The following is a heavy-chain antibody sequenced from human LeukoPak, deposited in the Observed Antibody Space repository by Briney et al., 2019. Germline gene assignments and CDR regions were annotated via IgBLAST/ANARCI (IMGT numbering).Heavy chain of an antibody. D-gene: IGHD6-19*01. CDR1: GGSISSYY. V-gene: IGHV4-59*01. J-gene: IGHJ6*04. CDR2: IYYSGST. Sequence: SETLSLTCTVSGGSISSYYWSWIRQPPGKGLEWIGYIYYSGSTNYNPSLKSRVTISVDTSKNQFSLRLSSVTAADTAVYYCAREVHSSGWYNYYYYYGMDVWGKGTTVTVSS. CDR3: AREVHSSGWYNYYYYYGMDV.